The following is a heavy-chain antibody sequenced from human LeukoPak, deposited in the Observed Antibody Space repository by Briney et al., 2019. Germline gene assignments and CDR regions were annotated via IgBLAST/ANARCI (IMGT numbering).Heavy chain of an antibody. V-gene: IGHV1-8*02. CDR2: MSPNSGDT. D-gene: IGHD7-27*01. CDR1: GYTLTSYY. J-gene: IGHJ4*02. CDR3: VRTPPNWGFDY. Sequence: GASVKVSCKASGYTLTSYYMHWVRQAPGQGLEWMGWMSPNSGDTGYAQKFQGRVTMTSDSSISTAYMELSSLRSEDTAIYYCVRTPPNWGFDYWGQGTLVTVSS.